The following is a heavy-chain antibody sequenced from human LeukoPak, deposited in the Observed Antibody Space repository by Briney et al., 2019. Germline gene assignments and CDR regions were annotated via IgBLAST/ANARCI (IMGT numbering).Heavy chain of an antibody. CDR1: GFTFKLYW. CDR2: INDDGSDT. V-gene: IGHV3-74*01. D-gene: IGHD6-25*01. Sequence: GGSLRLSCAASGFTFKLYWMHWVRQVPGQRPVWVSRINDDGSDTIYADSVRGRFTISRDDAKNTVYLQMNNLRAEDTAVYYCAGQRLLYYFHYWGQGTLVTVSS. J-gene: IGHJ4*02. CDR3: AGQRLLYYFHY.